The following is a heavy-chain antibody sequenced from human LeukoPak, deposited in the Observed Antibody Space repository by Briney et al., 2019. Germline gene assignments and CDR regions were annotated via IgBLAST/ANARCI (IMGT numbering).Heavy chain of an antibody. CDR2: IYYSGST. CDR1: GGSISSSSYY. J-gene: IGHJ4*02. Sequence: SSETLSLTCTVSGGSISSSSYYWGWIRQPPGKGLEWIGSIYYSGSTYYNPSLKSRVTISVDTSKNQFSLKLSSVTAADTAVYYCARDPHYYGSGSYYRGYFDYWGQGTLVTVSS. CDR3: ARDPHYYGSGSYYRGYFDY. D-gene: IGHD3-10*01. V-gene: IGHV4-39*07.